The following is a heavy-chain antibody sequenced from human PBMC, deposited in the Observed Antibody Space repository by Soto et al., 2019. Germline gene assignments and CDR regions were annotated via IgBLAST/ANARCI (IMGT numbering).Heavy chain of an antibody. CDR3: ARDNDRLQLGGNYYYILDV. J-gene: IGHJ6*02. D-gene: IGHD4-4*01. CDR2: IIPLFRTP. Sequence: QVQLVQSGAEMKEPGSSVKVSCKTSGGTFSSYAICWLRQAPGQGLEWMGGIIPLFRTPDYAQKFQGRVTIAADESTSTAYMELSSLRSEDTAVYYCARDNDRLQLGGNYYYILDVWGQGTTITVSS. V-gene: IGHV1-69*12. CDR1: GGTFSSYA.